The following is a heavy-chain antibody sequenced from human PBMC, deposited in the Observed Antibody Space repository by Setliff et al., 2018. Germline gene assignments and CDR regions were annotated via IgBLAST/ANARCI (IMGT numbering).Heavy chain of an antibody. CDR2: INPKTGGT. D-gene: IGHD3-16*01. V-gene: IGHV1-2*04. J-gene: IGHJ3*01. Sequence: GASVKVSCKTSGYPFTDNYIHWVRQAPGQGLEWMGWINPKTGGTNLAQKFQGWVSMTRDTSITTAYMELSRLTSDDMAVYFCARSDHLVVDGFDVWGQGTMVTVSS. CDR3: ARSDHLVVDGFDV. CDR1: GYPFTDNY.